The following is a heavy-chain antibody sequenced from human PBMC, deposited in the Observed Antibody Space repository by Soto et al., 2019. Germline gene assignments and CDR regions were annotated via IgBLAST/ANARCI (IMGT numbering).Heavy chain of an antibody. Sequence: GGSLRLSCVASGFTFSTHAMSWVRQSPGKGLEWVSTFSGSGGNIYYAESVKGRLTISRDDSMNTLYLQMNSLRVEDTAVYYCAKDPPWTVGPLAMDVWGQGTTVTVSS. CDR3: AKDPPWTVGPLAMDV. D-gene: IGHD2-2*01. J-gene: IGHJ6*02. CDR1: GFTFSTHA. CDR2: FSGSGGNI. V-gene: IGHV3-23*01.